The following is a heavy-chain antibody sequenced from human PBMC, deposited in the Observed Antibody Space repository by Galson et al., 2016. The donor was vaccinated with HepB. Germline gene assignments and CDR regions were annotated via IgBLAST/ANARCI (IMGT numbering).Heavy chain of an antibody. J-gene: IGHJ4*02. Sequence: SLRLSCAASGLAFNTYGMHWVCQAPGKGLEWVAVIWYDGSEKYYADSVKGRFTISRDNSKNILYLQMDSLRAEDTALYYCATARDHRGDYFDYWGRGTLLTVSS. CDR3: ATARDHRGDYFDY. CDR2: IWYDGSEK. CDR1: GLAFNTYG. V-gene: IGHV3-33*01. D-gene: IGHD2-21*01.